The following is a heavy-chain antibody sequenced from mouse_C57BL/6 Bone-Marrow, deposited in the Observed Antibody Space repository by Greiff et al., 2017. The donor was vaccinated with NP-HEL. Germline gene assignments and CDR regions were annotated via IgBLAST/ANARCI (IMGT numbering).Heavy chain of an antibody. CDR2: ISSGSSTI. CDR3: ARSRPLAMDY. CDR1: GFTFSDYG. D-gene: IGHD1-1*01. V-gene: IGHV5-17*01. J-gene: IGHJ4*01. Sequence: EVKVVESGGGLVKPGGSLKLSCAASGFTFSDYGMHWVRQAPEKGLEWVAYISSGSSTIYYADTVKGRFTISRNNAKNTLFVQRTSLRSEDTAMYYCARSRPLAMDYWGQGTSVTVSS.